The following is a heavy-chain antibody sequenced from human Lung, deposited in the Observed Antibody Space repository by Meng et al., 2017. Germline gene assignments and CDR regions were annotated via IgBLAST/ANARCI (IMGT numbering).Heavy chain of an antibody. CDR2: TYYRSKWYN. J-gene: IGHJ4*02. V-gene: IGHV6-1*01. Sequence: QVPLQQSGPGLVKPSQTLPLTCAISGDSVSSNSAAWNGIRQSPSRGLEWLGRTYYRSKWYNGYAVSVRSRITINPDTSKNQFSLQLNSVTPEDTAVYYCARSQQWLDSWGQGTLVTVSS. CDR3: ARSQQWLDS. CDR1: GDSVSSNSAA. D-gene: IGHD6-19*01.